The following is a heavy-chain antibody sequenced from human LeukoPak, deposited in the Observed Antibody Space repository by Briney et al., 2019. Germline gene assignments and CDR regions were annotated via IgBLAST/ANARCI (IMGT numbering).Heavy chain of an antibody. Sequence: GESLQISCKGSGSIFTSYWSGWVRQMPGKGLEWMGIIYPGDSDIRYSPSFQGQVTISADKSINTAYLQWSSLKASDTAMYYCASSFSSSSTFDYWGQGTLVTVSS. CDR1: GSIFTSYW. CDR3: ASSFSSSSTFDY. J-gene: IGHJ4*02. V-gene: IGHV5-51*01. CDR2: IYPGDSDI. D-gene: IGHD6-6*01.